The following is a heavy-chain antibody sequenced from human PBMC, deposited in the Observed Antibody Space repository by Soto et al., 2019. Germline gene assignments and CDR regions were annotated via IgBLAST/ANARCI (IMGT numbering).Heavy chain of an antibody. CDR1: GGTFSRYA. CDR2: IIPIFGTA. D-gene: IGHD3-22*01. CDR3: AREMSIVRHSYYGMDV. J-gene: IGHJ6*02. Sequence: SVKVSFKACGGTFSRYAISWLRQAPGQGLEWMGGIIPIFGTANYAQKFQGRVTITADESTSTAYMELSSLRSEDTAVYYCAREMSIVRHSYYGMDVWGQGTTVTVSS. V-gene: IGHV1-69*13.